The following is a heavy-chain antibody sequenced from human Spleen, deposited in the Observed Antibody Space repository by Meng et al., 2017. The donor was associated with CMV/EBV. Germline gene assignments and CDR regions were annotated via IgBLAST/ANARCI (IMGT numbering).Heavy chain of an antibody. CDR3: ARERYLVPAASPDYYYYGMDV. D-gene: IGHD2-2*01. Sequence: ASVKVSCKASGYTFIGYYMHWMRQAPGQGLEWMGWINPETGDANYAQKFQGRVTMTRDTFITTAYMEVSRLTSDGTAVYYCARERYLVPAASPDYYYYGMDVWGQGTTVTVSS. CDR2: INPETGDA. J-gene: IGHJ6*02. CDR1: GYTFIGYY. V-gene: IGHV1-2*02.